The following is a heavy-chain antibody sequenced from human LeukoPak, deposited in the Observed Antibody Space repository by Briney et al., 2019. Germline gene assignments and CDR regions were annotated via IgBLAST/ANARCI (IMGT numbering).Heavy chain of an antibody. CDR3: ARGDGGETTNGGYYFNY. CDR1: GFSFSTYW. CDR2: ISSSGGST. J-gene: IGHJ4*02. Sequence: GGSLRLSCVASGFSFSTYWMHWVRQAPGKGLEWVSSISSSGGSTYYADSVKGRFTISRDNAKNSLYLQMNSLRAEDTAVYYCARGDGGETTNGGYYFNYWGQGTPVTVSS. V-gene: IGHV3-21*01. D-gene: IGHD2-8*01.